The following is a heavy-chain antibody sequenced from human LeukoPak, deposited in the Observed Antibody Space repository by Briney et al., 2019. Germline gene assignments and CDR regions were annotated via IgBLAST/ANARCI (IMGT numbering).Heavy chain of an antibody. Sequence: GESLKISCKGSGYSFTSYWIGWVRQMPGKGLEWMGIIYPGDSDTRYSPSFQGQVTISADKSVSTAYLQWSSLKASGTAMYYCARRSSSSWYYGDVWGKGTTVTVSS. D-gene: IGHD6-13*01. V-gene: IGHV5-51*01. J-gene: IGHJ6*04. CDR2: IYPGDSDT. CDR3: ARRSSSSWYYGDV. CDR1: GYSFTSYW.